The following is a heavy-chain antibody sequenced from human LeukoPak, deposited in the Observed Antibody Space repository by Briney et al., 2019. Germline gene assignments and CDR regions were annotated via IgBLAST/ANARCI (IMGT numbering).Heavy chain of an antibody. CDR1: GGTFSSYA. Sequence: SVKVSCKASGGTFSSYAISWVRQAPGQGLEWMGGIIPISGTANYAQKFQGRVTITADESTSTAYMELSGLRSEDTAVYYCASLRGYCSSTSCYLLDWFDPWGQGTLVTVSS. CDR2: IIPISGTA. V-gene: IGHV1-69*13. CDR3: ASLRGYCSSTSCYLLDWFDP. D-gene: IGHD2-2*01. J-gene: IGHJ5*02.